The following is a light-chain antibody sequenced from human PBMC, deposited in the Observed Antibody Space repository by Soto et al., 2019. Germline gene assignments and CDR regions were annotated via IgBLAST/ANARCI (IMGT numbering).Light chain of an antibody. Sequence: MTQSPDSLSVSLGERATINCKSAQSATNSFFAWYQQQHGHAPRLLIYGISTRATGIPARFSGSGSGTEFTFPISSLQSADSAIYYCQQYFRWPPWTFGQGTKVDIK. J-gene: IGKJ1*01. V-gene: IGKV3-15*01. CDR1: QSATNS. CDR2: GIS. CDR3: QQYFRWPPWT.